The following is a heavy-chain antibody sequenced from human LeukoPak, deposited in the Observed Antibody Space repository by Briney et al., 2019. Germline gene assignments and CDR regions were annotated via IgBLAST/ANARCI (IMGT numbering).Heavy chain of an antibody. CDR1: GFTFSSYW. V-gene: IGHV3-7*01. CDR2: IKQDGSEE. J-gene: IGHJ6*02. Sequence: PGGSLRLSCAASGFTFSSYWMSWVRQAPGKGLEWVANIKQDGSEEYYVDSVKGRFTISRDNAKNSLYLQMNSLRAEDTAVYYCAREGEPVKGYYYYYGMDVWGQGTTVTVSS. CDR3: AREGEPVKGYYYYYGMDV. D-gene: IGHD1-14*01.